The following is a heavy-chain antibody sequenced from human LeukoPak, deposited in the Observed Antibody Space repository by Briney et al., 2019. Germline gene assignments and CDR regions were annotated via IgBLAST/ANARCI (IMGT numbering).Heavy chain of an antibody. V-gene: IGHV1-58*01. CDR2: IVVGSGNT. CDR3: AAAYSVSDAFDI. Sequence: GTSVKVSCKASGFTFTSSAVLWVRQARGQRLEWIGWIVVGSGNTNYAQKFQERVTITRDMSTSTAYMELSSLRSEDTAVYYCAAAYSVSDAFDIWGQGTMVTVSS. D-gene: IGHD5/OR15-5a*01. J-gene: IGHJ3*02. CDR1: GFTFTSSA.